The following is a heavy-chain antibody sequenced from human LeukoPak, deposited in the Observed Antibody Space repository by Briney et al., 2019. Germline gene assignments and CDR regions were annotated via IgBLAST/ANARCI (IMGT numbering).Heavy chain of an antibody. J-gene: IGHJ4*02. Sequence: PGRSLRLSCAASGFTFSSYGMHWVRQAPGKGLEWVAVISYDGSNKYYADSVKGRFTISRDNAKNSLYLQMNSLRAEDTAVYYCAKDRTRQAYWGQGTLVTVSS. CDR1: GFTFSSYG. CDR2: ISYDGSNK. D-gene: IGHD3-3*01. CDR3: AKDRTRQAY. V-gene: IGHV3-30*18.